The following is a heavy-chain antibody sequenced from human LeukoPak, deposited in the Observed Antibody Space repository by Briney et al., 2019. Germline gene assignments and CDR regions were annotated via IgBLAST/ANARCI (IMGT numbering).Heavy chain of an antibody. CDR3: ARSSVLRFLEWSPPLDY. J-gene: IGHJ4*02. V-gene: IGHV4-39*01. Sequence: SETLSLTCTVSGGSISSSSYYWGWIRQPPGKGLEWIGSIYYSGSTYYNPSLKSRVTISVDTSKNQFSLKLSSVAAADTAVYYCARSSVLRFLEWSPPLDYWGQGTLVTVSS. D-gene: IGHD3-3*01. CDR2: IYYSGST. CDR1: GGSISSSSYY.